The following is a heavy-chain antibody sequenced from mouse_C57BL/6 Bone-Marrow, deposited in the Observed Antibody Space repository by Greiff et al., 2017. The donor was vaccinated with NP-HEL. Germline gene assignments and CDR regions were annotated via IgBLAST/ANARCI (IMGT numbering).Heavy chain of an antibody. D-gene: IGHD1-1*01. V-gene: IGHV1-81*01. CDR1: GYTFTSYG. CDR2: IYPRSGNT. CDR3: ARPSYYGSSHYAMDY. Sequence: QVQLQQSGAELARPGASVKLSCKASGYTFTSYGISWVKQRTGQGLEWIGEIYPRSGNTYYNEKFKGKATLTADKSSSTAYMELRSLTSEDSAVYFCARPSYYGSSHYAMDYWGQGTSVTVSS. J-gene: IGHJ4*01.